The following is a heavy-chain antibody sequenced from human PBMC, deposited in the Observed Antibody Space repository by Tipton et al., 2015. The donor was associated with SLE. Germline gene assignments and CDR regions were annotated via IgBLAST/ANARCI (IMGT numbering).Heavy chain of an antibody. J-gene: IGHJ4*02. CDR1: GGSISSYY. CDR2: IYYSGST. Sequence: TLSLTCTVSGGSISSYYWRWIRQPPGKGLEWIGDIYYSGSTNYNPSLKSRVTISVDTSKNQFSLKLSSVTAADTAVYYCARHAYYYDTSGYYTDWGQGTLVTVSS. D-gene: IGHD3-22*01. V-gene: IGHV4-59*08. CDR3: ARHAYYYDTSGYYTD.